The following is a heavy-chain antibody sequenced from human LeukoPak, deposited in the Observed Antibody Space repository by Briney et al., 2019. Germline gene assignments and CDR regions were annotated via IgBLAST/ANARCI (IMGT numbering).Heavy chain of an antibody. J-gene: IGHJ6*02. Sequence: GASVKVSCKASGYTFTSYYMHWVRQAPGQGLEWMGGIIPIFGTANYTQKFQGRVTITADESTSTAYMELSSLRSEDTAVYYCASLTVATIIYGMDVWGQGTTVTVS. CDR2: IIPIFGTA. CDR1: GYTFTSYY. CDR3: ASLTVATIIYGMDV. V-gene: IGHV1-69*13. D-gene: IGHD5-12*01.